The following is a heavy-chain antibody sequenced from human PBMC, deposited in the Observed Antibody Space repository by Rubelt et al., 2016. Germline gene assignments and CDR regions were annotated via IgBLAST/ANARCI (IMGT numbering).Heavy chain of an antibody. D-gene: IGHD3-3*01. V-gene: IGHV4-38-2*02. CDR3: ARDLNDSLDY. J-gene: IGHJ4*02. CDR2: IFHSGST. CDR1: GYSLNSGYF. Sequence: QVQLQESGPGLVKPSETLSLTCTVSGYSLNSGYFWGWIRQPPGKGLEWIGSIFHSGSTNYNPSFKSRVTISVDTSTNKFSLKLSSVTAADTAVYYCARDLNDSLDYWGQGTLVTVSS.